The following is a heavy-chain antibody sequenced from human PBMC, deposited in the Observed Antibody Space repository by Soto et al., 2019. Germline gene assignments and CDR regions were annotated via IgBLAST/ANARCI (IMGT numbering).Heavy chain of an antibody. Sequence: QVQLQQWGAGLLKASETLSLTCDVYGGSFSGYYWSWIRQPPGKGLEWIGEINHSGSTNYNPSLKSRGPIAVDTPKNQFSLKLISVTAADTAVYYCARLAMLRGVMTLGYWGQGALVTVSS. D-gene: IGHD3-10*01. CDR2: INHSGST. V-gene: IGHV4-34*01. CDR1: GGSFSGYY. J-gene: IGHJ4*02. CDR3: ARLAMLRGVMTLGY.